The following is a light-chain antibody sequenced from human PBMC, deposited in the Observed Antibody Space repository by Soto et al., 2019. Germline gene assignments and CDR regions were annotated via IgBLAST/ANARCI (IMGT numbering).Light chain of an antibody. J-gene: IGKJ5*01. Sequence: IGLTQSPGTLSLSPGQRVTLSCRASQSVTTRLAWYQHKPGQAPTLLMSGASNRASGVPVRFSGSGSGTDFTLTITRLEPEDFALYYCQQYGGSPIPFGLGTRLAIK. CDR2: GAS. CDR3: QQYGGSPIP. CDR1: QSVTTR. V-gene: IGKV3-20*01.